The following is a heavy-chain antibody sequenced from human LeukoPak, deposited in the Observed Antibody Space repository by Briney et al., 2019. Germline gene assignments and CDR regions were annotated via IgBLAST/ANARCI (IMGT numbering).Heavy chain of an antibody. J-gene: IGHJ4*02. V-gene: IGHV3-21*01. CDR3: VRRAVSGEEALDFDF. CDR2: ISSRSSYI. D-gene: IGHD6-19*01. Sequence: GGSLRLSCAASGFTFSAHSMNWVRQAPGKGLEWVASISSRSSYIYYGGSVKGRFTVSRDNARNSVYLQMNSLRVEDTAVYYCVRRAVSGEEALDFDFWGQGTLVTVSS. CDR1: GFTFSAHS.